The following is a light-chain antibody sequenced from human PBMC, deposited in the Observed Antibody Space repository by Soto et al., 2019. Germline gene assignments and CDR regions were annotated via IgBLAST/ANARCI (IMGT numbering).Light chain of an antibody. CDR3: QQYGSSPFT. Sequence: EIVLTQSPGTLSLSPGERATLSCRASQSVSSSYLAWYQQKPGQAPRLLIYGASSRATGIPDRFSGSGSGTDFTLTIRRLETEDFAVYYSQQYGSSPFTFGPGTKVDIK. CDR1: QSVSSSY. CDR2: GAS. J-gene: IGKJ3*01. V-gene: IGKV3-20*01.